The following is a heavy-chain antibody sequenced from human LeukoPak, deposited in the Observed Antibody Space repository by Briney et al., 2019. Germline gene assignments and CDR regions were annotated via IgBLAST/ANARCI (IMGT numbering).Heavy chain of an antibody. J-gene: IGHJ4*02. CDR2: INPSGGST. Sequence: ASVKVCCKASGYTFTSYYMHWVRQAPGQGLEWMGIINPSGGSTSYAQKFQGRVTMTRDTSTSTVYMELSSLRSEDTAVYYCARDSGMGIAAAGTIDYWGQGTLVTVSS. CDR1: GYTFTSYY. V-gene: IGHV1-46*01. CDR3: ARDSGMGIAAAGTIDY. D-gene: IGHD6-13*01.